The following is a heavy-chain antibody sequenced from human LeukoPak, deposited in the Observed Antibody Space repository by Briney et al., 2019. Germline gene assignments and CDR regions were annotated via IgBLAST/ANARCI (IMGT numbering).Heavy chain of an antibody. CDR1: GFTFSSYS. CDR3: ARGRHYYDSSGYPY. V-gene: IGHV3-48*01. Sequence: PGGSLRLSCAASGFTFSSYSMNWVRQAPGKGLEWVSYISSSSSTIYYADSVKGRFTISRDNAKNSLYLQMNGLRAEDTAVYYCARGRHYYDSSGYPYWGQGTLVTVSS. CDR2: ISSSSSTI. J-gene: IGHJ4*02. D-gene: IGHD3-22*01.